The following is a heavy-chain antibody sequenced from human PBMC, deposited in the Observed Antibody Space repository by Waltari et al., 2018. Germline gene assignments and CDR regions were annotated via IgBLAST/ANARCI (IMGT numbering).Heavy chain of an antibody. CDR2: IYYSGST. CDR1: GGSISSYY. V-gene: IGHV4-59*01. D-gene: IGHD4-17*01. Sequence: QVQLQESGPGLVKPSETLSLTCTVSGGSISSYYWSWIRQPPGKGLEWIGYIYYSGSTNYNPSPKSRVTISVDTSKNQFSLKLSSVTAADTAVYYCARTVSGNYFDYWGQGTLVTVSS. CDR3: ARTVSGNYFDY. J-gene: IGHJ4*02.